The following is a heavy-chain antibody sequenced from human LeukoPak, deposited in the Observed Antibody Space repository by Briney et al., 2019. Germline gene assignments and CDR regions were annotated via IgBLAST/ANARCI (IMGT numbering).Heavy chain of an antibody. CDR2: ISSSGSTI. CDR3: ARAPPYSSGWYSF. Sequence: GGSLRLSCAASGFTFSDYYMSWIRQAPGKGLEWVSYISSSGSTIYYADSVKGRFTISRDNAKNSLYLQMNSLRAGDTAVYYCARAPPYSSGWYSFWGQGTLVTVSS. D-gene: IGHD6-19*01. V-gene: IGHV3-11*01. J-gene: IGHJ4*02. CDR1: GFTFSDYY.